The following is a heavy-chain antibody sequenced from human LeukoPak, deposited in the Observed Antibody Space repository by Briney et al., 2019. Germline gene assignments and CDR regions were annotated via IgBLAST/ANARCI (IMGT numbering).Heavy chain of an antibody. V-gene: IGHV4-4*02. D-gene: IGHD3-3*01. Sequence: PSGTLSLTCAVSGGSISSSNWWSWVRQPPGKGLEWIGEINHSGSSNYNPSLKSRVTISVDASKNQFSLKLSSVTAADTAVYYCARGRTRSPTIFGKGWFDPWGQGTLVTVSS. CDR2: INHSGSS. CDR1: GGSISSSNW. CDR3: ARGRTRSPTIFGKGWFDP. J-gene: IGHJ5*02.